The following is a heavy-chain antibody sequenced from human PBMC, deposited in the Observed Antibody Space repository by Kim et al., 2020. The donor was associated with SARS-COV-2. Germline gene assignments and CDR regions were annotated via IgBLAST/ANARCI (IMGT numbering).Heavy chain of an antibody. D-gene: IGHD4-17*01. CDR2: IYSDGST. Sequence: GGSLRLSCVVSGFNVSTNYMAWVRQSPGKGLEWVSVIYSDGSTYYAASVKGRFAIYRDNSKNTLYLEMKNLRADDTALYYCARPYYGEYVKSWGLGTLVTVSS. V-gene: IGHV3-66*01. CDR1: GFNVSTNY. J-gene: IGHJ5*02. CDR3: ARPYYGEYVKS.